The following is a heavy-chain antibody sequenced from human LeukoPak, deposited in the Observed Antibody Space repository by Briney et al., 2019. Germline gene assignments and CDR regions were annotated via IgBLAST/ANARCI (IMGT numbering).Heavy chain of an antibody. V-gene: IGHV3-33*05. CDR1: GFSFSNFG. J-gene: IGHJ5*02. CDR3: AKDRGMRQIWNWFAP. Sequence: PGGSLRLPCVVSGFSFSNFGMHWVRQAPGKGLEWVAVISFDGNSKEYGDSVRGRFTISRDNSRNTLYLQMNSLRAEDTAVYYCAKDRGMRQIWNWFAPFGQGTLVTVSS. CDR2: ISFDGNSK.